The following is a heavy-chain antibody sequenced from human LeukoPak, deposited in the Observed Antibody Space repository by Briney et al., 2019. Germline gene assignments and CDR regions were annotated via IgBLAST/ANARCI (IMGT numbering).Heavy chain of an antibody. Sequence: GGSLRLSCAASGFTFSSYAMHWVRQAPGKGLEYVSAISSNGGSTYYANSVKGRFTISRDNSKNTLYLQMGSLRAEDMAVYYCARDGYYGSGSYYNYYYYYYMDVWGKGTTVTVSS. J-gene: IGHJ6*03. CDR2: ISSNGGST. CDR3: ARDGYYGSGSYYNYYYYYYMDV. D-gene: IGHD3-10*01. V-gene: IGHV3-64*01. CDR1: GFTFSSYA.